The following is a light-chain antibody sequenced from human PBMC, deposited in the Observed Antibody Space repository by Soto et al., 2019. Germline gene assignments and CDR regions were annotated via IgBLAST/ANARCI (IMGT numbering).Light chain of an antibody. CDR2: DAS. CDR1: QRVAKF. J-gene: IGKJ4*01. Sequence: LTPSTNTLCLSPLEHAHPSCRASQRVAKFLAWYQQKGGQAPRLLIFDASTRATGVPGRFNGSGSGTAFTLTINSLQPDDAAVYFCQQRTNWPLTGGGRGKVDI. CDR3: QQRTNWPLT. V-gene: IGKV3-11*01.